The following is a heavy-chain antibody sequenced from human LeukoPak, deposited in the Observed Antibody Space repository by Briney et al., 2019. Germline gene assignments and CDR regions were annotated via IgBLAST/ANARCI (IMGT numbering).Heavy chain of an antibody. CDR2: IIPILGIA. Sequence: ASVKVSCKASGDTFSSYAISWVRQAPGQGLEWMGRIIPILGIANYAQKFQGRVTITPDTSTSTAYMELSSLRSEDTAVYYCAPYGGSGCPGKDIWGQGTMVTVSS. D-gene: IGHD6-19*01. J-gene: IGHJ3*02. CDR1: GDTFSSYA. CDR3: APYGGSGCPGKDI. V-gene: IGHV1-69*04.